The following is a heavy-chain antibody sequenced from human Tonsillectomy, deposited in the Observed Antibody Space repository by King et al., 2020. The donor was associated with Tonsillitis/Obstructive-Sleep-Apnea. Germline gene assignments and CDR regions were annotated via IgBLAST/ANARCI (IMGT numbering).Heavy chain of an antibody. CDR1: GLTFGDYA. Sequence: VQLVEAGGGLVKPGRSLRLSCKASGLTFGDYAMSWFRQAPGKGLEWVGFIRRKAYGGTIEYDAYVKGRFSISRDDSKSIAYLQMNSLKTEDTAVYYCTRDREYSSGWYVLNNYYYYYYMDVWGKGTTVTVSS. J-gene: IGHJ6*03. CDR2: IRRKAYGGTI. D-gene: IGHD6-19*01. V-gene: IGHV3-49*05. CDR3: TRDREYSSGWYVLNNYYYYYYMDV.